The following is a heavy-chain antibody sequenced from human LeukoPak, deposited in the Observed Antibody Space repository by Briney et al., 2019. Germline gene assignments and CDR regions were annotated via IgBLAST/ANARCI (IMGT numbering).Heavy chain of an antibody. CDR1: GFTFSSYG. CDR3: AKGYSTGWYGGVDY. D-gene: IGHD6-19*01. V-gene: IGHV3-30*18. CDR2: ISNDGSDK. Sequence: PGRSLRLSCAASGFTFSSYGMYWVRQAPGKGLEGVVVISNDGSDKYYADSVKGRFTISRDNSKNTLYLRMNSLRAEDTAVYYCAKGYSTGWYGGVDYWGQGTLVTVSS. J-gene: IGHJ4*02.